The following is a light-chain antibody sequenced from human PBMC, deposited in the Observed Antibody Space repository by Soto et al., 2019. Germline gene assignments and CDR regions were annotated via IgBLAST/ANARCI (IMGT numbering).Light chain of an antibody. Sequence: DIQMTQSPSSLSASVGDRVTITCQTSHDINNYLNWYQQKPGKAPRLLIYDASNLETGVPSRFSGSGSGTNFSLTITSLQPEDTATYYCQLYDNLTPLYTFGQGTKVDIK. V-gene: IGKV1-33*01. J-gene: IGKJ2*01. CDR3: QLYDNLTPLYT. CDR1: HDINNY. CDR2: DAS.